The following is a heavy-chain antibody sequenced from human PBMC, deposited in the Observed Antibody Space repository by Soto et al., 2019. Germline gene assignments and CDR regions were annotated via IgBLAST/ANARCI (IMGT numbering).Heavy chain of an antibody. CDR1: GFTFSSYG. J-gene: IGHJ4*02. V-gene: IGHV3-33*01. CDR3: ARDRADYGDYYFDY. CDR2: IWYDGSNK. Sequence: GSLRLSCAASGFTFSSYGMHWVRQAPGKGLEWVAVIWYDGSNKYYADSVKGRFTISRDNSKNTLYLQMNSLRAEDTAVYYCARDRADYGDYYFDYWGQGXLVTVSS. D-gene: IGHD4-17*01.